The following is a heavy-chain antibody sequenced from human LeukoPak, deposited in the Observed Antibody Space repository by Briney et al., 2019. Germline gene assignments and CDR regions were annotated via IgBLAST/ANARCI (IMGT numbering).Heavy chain of an antibody. V-gene: IGHV1-2*02. CDR3: AGDEGSGSSNWFDP. CDR1: GYTFTGSY. J-gene: IGHJ5*02. Sequence: ASVTVSCKASGYTFTGSYMHWVRQAPGQGLEWMGWINPDNGGTNYAQKFQGRVTMTRDTSISTAYMELSRLRSDDTAMYYCAGDEGSGSSNWFDPWGQGTLVTVSS. CDR2: INPDNGGT. D-gene: IGHD3-10*01.